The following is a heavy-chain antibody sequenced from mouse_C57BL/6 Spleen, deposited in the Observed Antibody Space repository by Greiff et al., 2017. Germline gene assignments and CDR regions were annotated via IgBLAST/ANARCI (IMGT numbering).Heavy chain of an antibody. CDR3: ARRDYCGSRSAWFAY. CDR1: GFTFSSYG. J-gene: IGHJ3*01. CDR2: ISSGGSYT. V-gene: IGHV5-6*01. D-gene: IGHD1-1*01. Sequence: EVQGVESGGDLVKPGGSLKLSCAASGFTFSSYGMSWVRQTPDKRLEWVATISSGGSYTYYPDSVKGRFTISRDNAKNTLYLQMSSLKSEDTAMYYCARRDYCGSRSAWFAYWGQGTLVTVSA.